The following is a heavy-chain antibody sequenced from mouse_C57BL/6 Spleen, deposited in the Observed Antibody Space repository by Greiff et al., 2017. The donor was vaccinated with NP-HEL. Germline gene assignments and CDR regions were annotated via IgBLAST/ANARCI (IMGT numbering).Heavy chain of an antibody. CDR3: TTPAAYGSSYEGFAD. CDR2: IDPEDGDT. D-gene: IGHD1-1*01. V-gene: IGHV14-1*01. CDR1: GFNIQDYY. J-gene: IGHJ3*01. Sequence: VQLQQSGAELVRPGASVKLSCTASGFNIQDYYLHWVKQRPEQGLEWIGRIDPEDGDTEYAPKFQGKATMTADTSSNTAYLQLSSRTSEDTAVYYCTTPAAYGSSYEGFADWGQGTLVTVSA.